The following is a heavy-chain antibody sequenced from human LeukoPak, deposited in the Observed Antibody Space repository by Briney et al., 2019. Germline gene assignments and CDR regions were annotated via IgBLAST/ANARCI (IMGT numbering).Heavy chain of an antibody. CDR1: GFTFSSYW. D-gene: IGHD3-22*01. CDR3: ARIAGGYYNNWFDP. Sequence: PGGSLRLSCAASGFTFSSYWMSWVRQAPGKGLEWVANIKQDGSEKYYVDSVKGRFTISRDNAKNSLYLQMNSLRAEDTAVYYCARIAGGYYNNWFDPWGQGTLVTVSS. J-gene: IGHJ5*02. CDR2: IKQDGSEK. V-gene: IGHV3-7*01.